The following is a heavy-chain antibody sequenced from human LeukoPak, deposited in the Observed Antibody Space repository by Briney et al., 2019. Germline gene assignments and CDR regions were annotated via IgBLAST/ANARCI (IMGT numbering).Heavy chain of an antibody. V-gene: IGHV3-11*05. D-gene: IGHD2-15*01. CDR1: GFTFSDYY. Sequence: GGSLRLSCAASGFTFSDYYISWIRQAPGKGLEWVSYISSSSSYTNYADSVKGRFTISRDNAKNSLYLQMNSLRAEDTAVYYCAREKVYCSGGSCDSATFDYWGQGTLVTVSS. J-gene: IGHJ4*02. CDR3: AREKVYCSGGSCDSATFDY. CDR2: ISSSSSYT.